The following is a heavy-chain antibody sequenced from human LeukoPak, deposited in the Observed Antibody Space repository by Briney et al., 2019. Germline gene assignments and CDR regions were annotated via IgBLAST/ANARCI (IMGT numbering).Heavy chain of an antibody. CDR2: IYTSGST. V-gene: IGHV4-61*02. Sequence: SETLSLTCTVSGGSISSGSYYWRWIRQPAGKGLEWIGRIYTSGSTNYNPSLKSRVTISVDTSKNQFSLKLSSVTAADTAVYYCAREDVVVPAAIEARGNWFDPWGQGTLVTVSS. CDR1: GGSISSGSYY. CDR3: AREDVVVPAAIEARGNWFDP. J-gene: IGHJ5*02. D-gene: IGHD2-2*01.